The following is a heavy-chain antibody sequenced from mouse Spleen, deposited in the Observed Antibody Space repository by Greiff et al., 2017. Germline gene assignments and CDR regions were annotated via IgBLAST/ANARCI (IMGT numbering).Heavy chain of an antibody. Sequence: VQLQQSGPGLVKPSQSLSLTCSVTGYSITSGYYWNWMRQFPGNKLEWMGYISYDGSNNYNPSLKNRISITRDTSKNQFFLKLNSVTTEDTATYYCADYYGSSYVWFAYWGQGTLVTVSA. J-gene: IGHJ3*01. CDR2: ISYDGSN. CDR3: ADYYGSSYVWFAY. D-gene: IGHD1-1*01. CDR1: GYSITSGYY. V-gene: IGHV3-6*01.